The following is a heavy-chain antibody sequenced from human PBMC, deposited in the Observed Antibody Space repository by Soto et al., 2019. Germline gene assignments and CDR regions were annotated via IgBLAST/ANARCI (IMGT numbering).Heavy chain of an antibody. V-gene: IGHV4-30-2*01. D-gene: IGHD2-21*02. CDR1: GGSISSGGYS. Sequence: PSETLSLTCAVSGGSISSGGYSWSWIRQPPGKGLEWIGYIYHSESTYYNPSLKSRVTISVDRSKNQFSLKLSSVTAADTAVYYCAIFTHTTVTDIYSWGQGAPVTVS. J-gene: IGHJ5*01. CDR3: AIFTHTTVTDIYS. CDR2: IYHSEST.